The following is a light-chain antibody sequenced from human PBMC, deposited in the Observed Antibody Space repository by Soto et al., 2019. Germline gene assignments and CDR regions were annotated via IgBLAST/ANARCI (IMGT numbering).Light chain of an antibody. J-gene: IGKJ4*01. V-gene: IGKV3-11*01. CDR1: QSVSSY. CDR3: QQRSNWPLT. Sequence: ETVLTQSPATLSLSPGERATLSCSASQSVSSYLAWYQQKVGQAPRLLIYDASNRATGIPARFSGSGSGTDFTLTISSLEPEDFAIYYCQQRSNWPLTFGGGTKVEIK. CDR2: DAS.